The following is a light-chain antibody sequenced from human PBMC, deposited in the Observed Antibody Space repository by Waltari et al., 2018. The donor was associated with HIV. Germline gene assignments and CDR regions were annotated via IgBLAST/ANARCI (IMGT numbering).Light chain of an antibody. CDR1: SSNIGAYNY. CDR2: DVT. CDR3: ASHAGSKDV. J-gene: IGLJ2*01. V-gene: IGLV2-8*01. Sequence: QSALTQPPSASGSPGQSVTISCTGPSSNIGAYNYVAWYQQYPGKAPKLMIYDVTKRPSGVPDRFSGSKSGNTASLTVSGLQAEDEADYYCASHAGSKDVFGGGTKLTVL.